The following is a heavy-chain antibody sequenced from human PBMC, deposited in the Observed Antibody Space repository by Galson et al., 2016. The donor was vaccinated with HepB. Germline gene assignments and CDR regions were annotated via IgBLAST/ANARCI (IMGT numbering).Heavy chain of an antibody. CDR3: ARADPTRRGRWQQLVPKGYYYYGMDV. J-gene: IGHJ6*02. D-gene: IGHD6-13*01. CDR2: ISTSSSTI. V-gene: IGHV3-48*04. CDR1: GFTFSSYT. Sequence: SLRLSCAASGFTFSSYTMNWVRQAPGKGLECISYISTSSSTIYYADSVKGRFTISRDNAKNSLYLQMNSLRVEDTAVYYCARADPTRRGRWQQLVPKGYYYYGMDVWGHGTTVTVSS.